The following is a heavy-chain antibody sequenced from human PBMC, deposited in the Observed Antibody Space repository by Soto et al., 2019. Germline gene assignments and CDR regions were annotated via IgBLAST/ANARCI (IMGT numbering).Heavy chain of an antibody. CDR2: IVVGSGNT. D-gene: IGHD3-3*01. CDR1: GFTFTSSA. J-gene: IGHJ6*04. V-gene: IGHV1-58*01. Sequence: ASVKVSCKASGFTFTSSAVQWVRQARGQRLEWIGWIVVGSGNTNYAQKFQERVTMTRNMSTSTAYMELSSLRSEDTAVYYCARVVGLRFLEWLYPFMDVWGKGTTVTVSS. CDR3: ARVVGLRFLEWLYPFMDV.